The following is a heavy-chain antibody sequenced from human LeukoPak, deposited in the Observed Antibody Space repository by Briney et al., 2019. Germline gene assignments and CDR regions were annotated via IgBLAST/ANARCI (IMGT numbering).Heavy chain of an antibody. Sequence: SETLSLTCSVSGGSISSYYWSWIRQPPGKGLEWIGYIYYSGSTNYNPSLKSRVTISVDTSKNRFSLKLSSVTAADTAVYYCARVTGLLSPYFDFWGPGTLVTVSS. CDR2: IYYSGST. D-gene: IGHD3-3*01. V-gene: IGHV4-59*01. CDR1: GGSISSYY. CDR3: ARVTGLLSPYFDF. J-gene: IGHJ4*02.